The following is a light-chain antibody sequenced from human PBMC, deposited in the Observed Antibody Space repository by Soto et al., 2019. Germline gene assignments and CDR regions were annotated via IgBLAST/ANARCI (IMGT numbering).Light chain of an antibody. CDR3: CSYAGSSTAYV. CDR1: SSDVGSYNL. V-gene: IGLV2-23*02. J-gene: IGLJ1*01. CDR2: EVS. Sequence: QSVLTQPASVSGSPGQSITISCTGTSSDVGSYNLVSWYQQHPGKAPKLMIYEVSKRPSGVSNRFSGSKSGNTASLTISGLQSEDEADYYCCSYAGSSTAYVFGTGTKVXVL.